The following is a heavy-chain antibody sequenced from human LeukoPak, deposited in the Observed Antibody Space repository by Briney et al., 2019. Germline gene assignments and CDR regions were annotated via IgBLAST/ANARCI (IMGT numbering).Heavy chain of an antibody. V-gene: IGHV3-23*01. Sequence: GWSLRLSCAASGFTFSSYAMNWVRQAPGKGLEWVSAISGVGGGGTYYADSVKGRFTISRDNSKNTLYLQMNSLRAEDTAVYYCAKDWPDYYDSSAAEYFQHWGQGTLVTVSS. J-gene: IGHJ1*01. D-gene: IGHD3-22*01. CDR1: GFTFSSYA. CDR3: AKDWPDYYDSSAAEYFQH. CDR2: ISGVGGGGT.